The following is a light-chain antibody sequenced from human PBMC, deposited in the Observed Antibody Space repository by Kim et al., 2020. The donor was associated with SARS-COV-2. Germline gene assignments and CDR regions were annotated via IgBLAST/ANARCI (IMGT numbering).Light chain of an antibody. J-gene: IGLJ3*02. Sequence: SYELTQPPSVSVSPGQTARITCFGDALPKKYTYWYQQKSGQAPVLVIYEDSKRPSGIPERFSGSSSGTMATLTISGAQVEDEADYYCYSSDSSATHTVFGGGTQLTVL. CDR2: EDS. CDR3: YSSDSSATHTV. CDR1: ALPKKY. V-gene: IGLV3-10*01.